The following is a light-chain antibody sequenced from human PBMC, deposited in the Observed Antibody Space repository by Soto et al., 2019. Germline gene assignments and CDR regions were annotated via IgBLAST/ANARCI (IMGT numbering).Light chain of an antibody. CDR3: QHYNSYSEA. Sequence: DIQITQSRSTLSGSVGDRVTITCRASQTISSWLAWYRQKPGKAPKLLIYTASTLKSGVPSRLSGSGSGTDFTLTISSLQPDDFATYYCQHYNSYSEAFGQGTKVDIK. CDR2: TAS. CDR1: QTISSW. J-gene: IGKJ1*01. V-gene: IGKV1-5*03.